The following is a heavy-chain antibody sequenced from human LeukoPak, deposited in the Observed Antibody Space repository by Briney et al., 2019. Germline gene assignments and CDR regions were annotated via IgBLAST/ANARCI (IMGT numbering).Heavy chain of an antibody. CDR1: GGSISSSSYY. V-gene: IGHV4-39*01. CDR3: ARQARWFDP. CDR2: NYYSGST. J-gene: IGHJ5*02. Sequence: SETLSLTCTVSGGSISSSSYYWGWIRQPPGKGLEWIGSNYYSGSTYYNPSLKSRVTISVDASKNQFSLKLSSVTAADTAVYYCARQARWFDPWGQGTLVTVSS.